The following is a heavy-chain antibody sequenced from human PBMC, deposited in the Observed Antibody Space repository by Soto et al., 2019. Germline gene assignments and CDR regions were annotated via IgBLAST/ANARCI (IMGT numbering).Heavy chain of an antibody. CDR1: GVTFSTYS. CDR2: IIPIFGTA. V-gene: IGHV1-69*06. D-gene: IGHD1-26*01. Sequence: SVKVSCKTSGVTFSTYSIVWVRQAPGEGLEWMGGIIPIFGTANYAQKFQDRVTFTADKSTNTAFMELSSLKSEDTAMYYCARPGGNNYGVGTKYYGGYWGRGNRATVSS. CDR3: ARPGGNNYGVGTKYYGGY. J-gene: IGHJ4*02.